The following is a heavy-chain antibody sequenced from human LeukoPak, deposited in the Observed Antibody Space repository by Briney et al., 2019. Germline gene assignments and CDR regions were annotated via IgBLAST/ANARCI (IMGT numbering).Heavy chain of an antibody. J-gene: IGHJ4*02. Sequence: GGSLRLSCAASGFTFSSYWMSWVRQAPGNGLDWVANIKQDGSEKYYVDSVKGRFTISRDNAKNSLYLQMSSLKAEDTAVYYCARKWELFDYWGQGTLVTVSS. CDR3: ARKWELFDY. CDR1: GFTFSSYW. D-gene: IGHD1-26*01. CDR2: IKQDGSEK. V-gene: IGHV3-7*01.